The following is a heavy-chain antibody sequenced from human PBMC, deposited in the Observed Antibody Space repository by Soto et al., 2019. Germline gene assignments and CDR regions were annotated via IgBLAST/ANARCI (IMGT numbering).Heavy chain of an antibody. J-gene: IGHJ6*02. CDR3: ARTMVRGENYYGMDV. D-gene: IGHD3-10*01. V-gene: IGHV4-61*01. CDR2: IYYSGST. CDR1: GGSISSGSYY. Sequence: PSETLSLPCTVSGGSISSGSYYWSWIRQPPGKGLEWIGYIYYSGSTNYNPSLKSRVTISVDTSKNQFSLKLSSVTAADTAVYYCARTMVRGENYYGMDVWGQGTTVTVSS.